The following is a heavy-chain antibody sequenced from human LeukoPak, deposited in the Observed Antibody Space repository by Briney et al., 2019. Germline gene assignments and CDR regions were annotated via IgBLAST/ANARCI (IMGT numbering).Heavy chain of an antibody. Sequence: GGSLRLSCAASGFTFSSYDMHWVRQATGKGLEWASAIRTAGDTYYPGSVKGRFTISRENAKNSLYLQMNSLRAGDTAVYYCARTYSSGWYRGYYYGMDVWGQGNPGHRLL. CDR3: ARTYSSGWYRGYYYGMDV. V-gene: IGHV3-13*01. CDR1: GFTFSSYD. D-gene: IGHD6-19*01. CDR2: IRTAGDT. J-gene: IGHJ6*02.